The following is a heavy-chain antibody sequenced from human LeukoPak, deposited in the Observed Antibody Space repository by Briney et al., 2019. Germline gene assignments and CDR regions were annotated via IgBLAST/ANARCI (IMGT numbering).Heavy chain of an antibody. CDR1: GFTFSSYG. D-gene: IGHD6-19*01. CDR2: ISGSGGKT. V-gene: IGHV3-23*01. J-gene: IGHJ4*02. CDR3: AKVITVAGVFDY. Sequence: GGSLRLSCAASGFTFSSYGMHWVRQAPGKGLDWVSGISGSGGKTYYEDSVKGRLTISRDNSKNTLYLKVNSLRAEDTAVYYCAKVITVAGVFDYWRQATL.